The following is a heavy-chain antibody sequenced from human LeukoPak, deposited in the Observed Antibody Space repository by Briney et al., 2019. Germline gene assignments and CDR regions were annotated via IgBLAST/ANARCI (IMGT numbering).Heavy chain of an antibody. Sequence: PGGSLRLSRAASGFTFSNSAMHWVRQAPGKGLECVAVISFYGTNRYYADSVKGRFTISRDNSKNTVYVQMSSLRGDDSGVYYCAAGSSVDCSRTSCPPTDYWGQGTLVTVSS. CDR1: GFTFSNSA. V-gene: IGHV3-30-3*01. J-gene: IGHJ4*02. CDR3: AAGSSVDCSRTSCPPTDY. D-gene: IGHD2-2*01. CDR2: ISFYGTNR.